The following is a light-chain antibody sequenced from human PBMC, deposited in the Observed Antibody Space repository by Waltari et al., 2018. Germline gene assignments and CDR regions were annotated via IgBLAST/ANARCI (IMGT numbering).Light chain of an antibody. CDR3: CSYAGSYSFV. CDR1: SSDVGDYNY. V-gene: IGLV2-11*01. J-gene: IGLJ2*01. Sequence: QSALTQPRPVSGSPGQSVTLSCPGTSSDVGDYNYVSWYQQHPDKAPKLMIYDVTKRPSGVPDRFSGSKSGNTASLTISGLQAEDEADYYCCSYAGSYSFVFGGGTKLTVL. CDR2: DVT.